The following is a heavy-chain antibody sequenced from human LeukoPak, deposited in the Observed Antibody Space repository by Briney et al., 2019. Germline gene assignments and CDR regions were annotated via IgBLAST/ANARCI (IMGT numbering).Heavy chain of an antibody. CDR2: INPNSGGT. CDR3: AREVVVVPTAIVVPYFDY. J-gene: IGHJ4*02. Sequence: ASVKVSCKASGYTFTGYYMHWVRQAPGQGLEWMGWINPNSGGTNYAQKFQGRVTMTRDTSISTVYMELSRLRSDDSAVYYCAREVVVVPTAIVVPYFDYWGQGTLVTVSS. V-gene: IGHV1-2*02. CDR1: GYTFTGYY. D-gene: IGHD2-2*01.